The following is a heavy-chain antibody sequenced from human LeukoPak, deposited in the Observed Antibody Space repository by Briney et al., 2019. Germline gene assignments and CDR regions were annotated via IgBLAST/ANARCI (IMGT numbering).Heavy chain of an antibody. V-gene: IGHV4-34*01. Sequence: PSETLSLTCAVYGGSFSGYYWSWIRQPPGKGLEWIGEINHSGSTNYNPSLKSRVTISVDTSKNQFSLKLSSVTAADTAVCYCARGRWPFDCWGQGTLVTVSS. CDR1: GGSFSGYY. CDR2: INHSGST. J-gene: IGHJ4*02. CDR3: ARGRWPFDC. D-gene: IGHD2-15*01.